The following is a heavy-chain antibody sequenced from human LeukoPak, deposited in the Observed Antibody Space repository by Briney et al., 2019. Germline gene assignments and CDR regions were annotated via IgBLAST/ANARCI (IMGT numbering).Heavy chain of an antibody. CDR2: ISSSGSTI. CDR1: GGSISSGDYY. CDR3: AREGDYYYGMDV. V-gene: IGHV3-11*01. Sequence: LSLTCTVSGGSISSGDYYWSWIRQAPGKGLEWVSYISSSGSTIYYADSVKGRFTISRDNAKNSLYLQMNSLRAEDTAVYYCAREGDYYYGMDVWGQGTTVTVSS. J-gene: IGHJ6*02.